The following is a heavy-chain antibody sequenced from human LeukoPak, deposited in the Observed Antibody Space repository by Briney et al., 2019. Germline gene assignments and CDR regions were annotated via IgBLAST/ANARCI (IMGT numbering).Heavy chain of an antibody. D-gene: IGHD6-19*01. CDR2: IYSGGST. V-gene: IGHV3-53*01. Sequence: GGSLRLSCAASGFTFSSSAMSWVRQAPGKGLEWVSVIYSGGSTYYADSVKGRFTISRDNSKNTLYLQMNSLRAEDTAVYYCARAQLAVAGTGYYYYYMDVWGKGTTVTISS. CDR1: GFTFSSSA. CDR3: ARAQLAVAGTGYYYYYMDV. J-gene: IGHJ6*03.